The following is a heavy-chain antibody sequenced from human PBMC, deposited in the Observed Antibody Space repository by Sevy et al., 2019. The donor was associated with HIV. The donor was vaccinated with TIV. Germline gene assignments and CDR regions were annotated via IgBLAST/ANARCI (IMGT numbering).Heavy chain of an antibody. D-gene: IGHD4-17*01. CDR2: INNSGSAE. CDR3: ARELPPSATTVAHFDY. CDR1: GFTFSSYE. Sequence: GGSLRLSCAASGFTFSSYEMNWVRQAPGKGLEWVSYINNSGSAEYYSDSVRGRFTISRDNTKNSLYLQMNSLRAEDTGLYYCARELPPSATTVAHFDYWGRGTRVTV. V-gene: IGHV3-48*03. J-gene: IGHJ4*02.